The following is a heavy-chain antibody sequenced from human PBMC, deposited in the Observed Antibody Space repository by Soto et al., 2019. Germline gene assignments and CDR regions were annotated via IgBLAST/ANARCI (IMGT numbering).Heavy chain of an antibody. V-gene: IGHV4-39*01. D-gene: IGHD3-9*01. CDR2: IYYSGST. Sequence: SETLSLTCTVSGGSISSSSYYWGWIRQPPGKGLEWIGSIYYSGSTYYNPSLKSRVTISVDTSKNQFSLKLSSVTAADTAVYYCASYDILTGYYGTFDPWGQGTLVTVS. CDR3: ASYDILTGYYGTFDP. CDR1: GGSISSSSYY. J-gene: IGHJ5*02.